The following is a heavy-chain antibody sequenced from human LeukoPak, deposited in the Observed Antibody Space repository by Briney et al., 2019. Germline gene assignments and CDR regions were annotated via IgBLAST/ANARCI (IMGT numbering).Heavy chain of an antibody. CDR2: TYYKSKWSN. Sequence: SQTLSLTCAISGDSVSSNSAAWNWMRQSPSRGLEWLGRTYYKSKWSNDYAVSVESRITINPDTSKNQFSLHLNSVTPDDTAVYYCARGNWNDAYYFDFWGQGTLVTVSS. J-gene: IGHJ4*02. CDR3: ARGNWNDAYYFDF. V-gene: IGHV6-1*01. D-gene: IGHD1-1*01. CDR1: GDSVSSNSAA.